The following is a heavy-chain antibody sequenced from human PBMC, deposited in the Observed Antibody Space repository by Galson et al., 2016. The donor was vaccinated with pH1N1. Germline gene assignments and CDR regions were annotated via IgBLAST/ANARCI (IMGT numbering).Heavy chain of an antibody. J-gene: IGHJ3*02. CDR1: GYIFTSQW. D-gene: IGHD4-17*01. V-gene: IGHV5-51*03. CDR2: VNPGGSTI. Sequence: QSGAEVKKPGESLKISCKASGYIFTSQWIAWVRQVPGKGLEWVGVVNPGGSTIRYSPSFQGQVTISSDKSIGTAYLQWISLRASDTAMYYCARQYDFGDYRGNAFDIWGQGTVVIVSS. CDR3: ARQYDFGDYRGNAFDI.